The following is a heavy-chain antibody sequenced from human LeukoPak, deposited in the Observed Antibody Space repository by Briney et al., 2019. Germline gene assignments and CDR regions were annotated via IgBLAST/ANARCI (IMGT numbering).Heavy chain of an antibody. CDR3: ARGEGIAAPPYYYYIDV. CDR1: GGSISSGNYY. V-gene: IGHV4-61*02. D-gene: IGHD6-13*01. J-gene: IGHJ6*03. Sequence: PSETLSLTCTVSGGSISSGNYYSWSWIRLPAGKGLEWIGRIYPSGSTNYNPSLKSRVTISVDTSKNQFSLKLSSVTAADTAVYFCARGEGIAAPPYYYYIDVWGKGTTVTVSS. CDR2: IYPSGST.